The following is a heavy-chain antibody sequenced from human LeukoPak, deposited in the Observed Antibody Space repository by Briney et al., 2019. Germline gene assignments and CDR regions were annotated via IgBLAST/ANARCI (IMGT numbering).Heavy chain of an antibody. CDR2: IRYDGSNK. J-gene: IGHJ4*02. CDR1: GFTFSSYG. V-gene: IGHV3-30*02. D-gene: IGHD2-2*02. Sequence: GGSLRLSCAASGFTFSSYGMHWVRQAPGKGLEWVAFIRYDGSNKYYADSVKGRFTISRDNSKNTLYLQMNSLRAEDTAVYYCAKDQLDCSSTSCYKGREYYFDYWGQGTLVTVSS. CDR3: AKDQLDCSSTSCYKGREYYFDY.